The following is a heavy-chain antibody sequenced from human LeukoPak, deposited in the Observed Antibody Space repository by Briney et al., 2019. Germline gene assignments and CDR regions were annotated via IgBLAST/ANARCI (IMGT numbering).Heavy chain of an antibody. CDR3: ARDKSVWFGDLSTTYCDN. D-gene: IGHD3-10*01. CDR2: INPNSGGT. V-gene: IGHV1-2*02. CDR1: GYTLTGYY. Sequence: ASVKSLCKASGYTLTGYYMHWERQAPGQGLEWMGWINPNSGGTNYAQKFQGRVTMSRDTSISTAYMELSRLRSDDTAVYYCARDKSVWFGDLSTTYCDNWGQGTLVTVSS. J-gene: IGHJ4*02.